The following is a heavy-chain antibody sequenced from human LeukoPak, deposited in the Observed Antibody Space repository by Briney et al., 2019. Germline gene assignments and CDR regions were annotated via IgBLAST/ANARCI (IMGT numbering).Heavy chain of an antibody. CDR3: ARGIGFHY. CDR2: INHSGST. V-gene: IGHV4-34*01. CDR1: GGSFSGYY. D-gene: IGHD3-10*01. Sequence: SETLSLTCAVYGGSFSGYYWSWIRQPPGKGLEWIGEINHSGSTNYNPSLKSRVTISVDTSKNQFSLKLSSVTAADTAVYYCARGIGFHYWGQGTLVTVSS. J-gene: IGHJ4*02.